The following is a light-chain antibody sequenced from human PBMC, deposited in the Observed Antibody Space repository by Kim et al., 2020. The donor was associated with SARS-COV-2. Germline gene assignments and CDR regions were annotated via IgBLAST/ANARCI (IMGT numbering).Light chain of an antibody. CDR3: QQRSKWPLT. J-gene: IGKJ4*01. CDR2: DTS. CDR1: QSIGSS. V-gene: IGKV3-11*01. Sequence: PGERATRSCRASQSIGSSLAWYQQKPGQAPRLLIYDTSNRATGIPARFSGSGSGTDFTLTISSLEPEDFAVYHCQQRSKWPLTFGGGTKVDIK.